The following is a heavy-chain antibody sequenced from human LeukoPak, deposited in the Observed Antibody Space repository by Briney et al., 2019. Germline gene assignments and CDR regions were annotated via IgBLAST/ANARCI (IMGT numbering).Heavy chain of an antibody. J-gene: IGHJ4*02. D-gene: IGHD3-22*01. CDR3: ARESYMYDSSGYYRY. Sequence: ASVKVSCKASGYTFTSYDINWGRHAPGQGLEWMGWMNPNSGNTGYAQKFQGRVTMTRNTSISTAYMELSSLRSEDTAVYYCARESYMYDSSGYYRYWGQGTLVTVSS. V-gene: IGHV1-8*01. CDR2: MNPNSGNT. CDR1: GYTFTSYD.